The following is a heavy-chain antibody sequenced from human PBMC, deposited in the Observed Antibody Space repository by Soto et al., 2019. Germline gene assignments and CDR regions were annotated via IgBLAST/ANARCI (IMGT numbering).Heavy chain of an antibody. CDR1: GFTFSSYS. Sequence: GGSLRLSCAASGFTFSSYSMNWVRQATGKGLEWVSSISSSSSYIYYVDSVKGRFTISRDNAKNSLYLQMNSLRAEDTAVYYCATHDGPAAAGLVLDFWGQGTLVTVSS. D-gene: IGHD6-13*01. V-gene: IGHV3-21*01. CDR3: ATHDGPAAAGLVLDF. CDR2: ISSSSSYI. J-gene: IGHJ4*02.